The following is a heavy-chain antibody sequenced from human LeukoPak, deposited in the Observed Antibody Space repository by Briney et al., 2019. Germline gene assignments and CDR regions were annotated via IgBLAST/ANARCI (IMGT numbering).Heavy chain of an antibody. CDR2: ITSDSGGT. V-gene: IGHV1-2*02. J-gene: IGHJ3*02. CDR1: GYTFTGHY. Sequence: ASVKVSCKASGYTFTGHYMHWVRQAPGQGLEWMGWITSDSGGTNYAQKFQGGVTMTRDTSISTAYMELSSLRSEDTAVYYCARDKGISGCCFDIWGQGTMVTVSS. CDR3: ARDKGISGCCFDI. D-gene: IGHD6-19*01.